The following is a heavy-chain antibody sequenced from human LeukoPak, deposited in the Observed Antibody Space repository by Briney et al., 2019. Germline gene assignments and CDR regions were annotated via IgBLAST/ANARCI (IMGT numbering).Heavy chain of an antibody. D-gene: IGHD6-13*01. CDR3: ARETIAPTKVDY. CDR2: IYYSGST. J-gene: IGHJ4*02. Sequence: SQTLSLTCNVSGGSISSGGYYWIWIRQHPGKGLEWIGYIYYSGSTYYNPSLKSRVTISVDTSKNQFSLELSSVTAADTAVYYCARETIAPTKVDYWGQGTLVTVSS. CDR1: GGSISSGGYY. V-gene: IGHV4-31*03.